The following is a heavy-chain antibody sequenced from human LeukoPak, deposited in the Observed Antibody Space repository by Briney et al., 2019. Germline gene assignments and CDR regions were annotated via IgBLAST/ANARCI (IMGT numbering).Heavy chain of an antibody. V-gene: IGHV3-23*01. Sequence: GGSLRLSCAASGFTFSSYAMSWVRQAPGEGLEWVSAISGSGGSTYYADSVKGRFTISRDNSKNTLYLQMNSLRAEDTAVYYCAKDGILTGYYLSYFDYWGQGTLVTVSS. D-gene: IGHD3-9*01. J-gene: IGHJ4*02. CDR3: AKDGILTGYYLSYFDY. CDR2: ISGSGGST. CDR1: GFTFSSYA.